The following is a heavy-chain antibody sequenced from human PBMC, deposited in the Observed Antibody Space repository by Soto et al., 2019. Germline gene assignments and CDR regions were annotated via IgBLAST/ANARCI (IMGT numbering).Heavy chain of an antibody. J-gene: IGHJ4*02. Sequence: SGERCGCSLSSSWIGSLRQMHGKGLEWMGIIYPGDSDTRYSPSFQGQVTISADKSISTAYLQWSSLKASDTAMYYCARSGPRRNGYNYDDYWGQGTLVTVSS. CDR3: ARSGPRRNGYNYDDY. D-gene: IGHD5-12*01. CDR1: GCSLSSSW. V-gene: IGHV5-51*01. CDR2: IYPGDSDT.